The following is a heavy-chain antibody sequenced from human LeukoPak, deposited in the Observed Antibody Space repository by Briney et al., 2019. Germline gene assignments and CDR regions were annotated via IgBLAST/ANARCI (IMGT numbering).Heavy chain of an antibody. V-gene: IGHV4-61*01. Sequence: SETLSLTCTVSGGSVSSGSYYWSWIRQPPGKGLEWIGYIYYSGSTHYNPSLKSRVTISVDTSKNQFSLKLSSVTAADTAVYYCAGSRINSSGYYFEEHYFDYWGQGTLVTVSS. CDR1: GGSVSSGSYY. CDR2: IYYSGST. J-gene: IGHJ4*02. CDR3: AGSRINSSGYYFEEHYFDY. D-gene: IGHD3-22*01.